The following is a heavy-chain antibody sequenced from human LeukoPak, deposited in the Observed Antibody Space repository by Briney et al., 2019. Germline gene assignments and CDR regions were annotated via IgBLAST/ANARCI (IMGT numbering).Heavy chain of an antibody. CDR1: GFTFSSYS. CDR2: ISSSRGYI. D-gene: IGHD6-13*01. CDR3: ARGPRNSSSYQYFQH. J-gene: IGHJ1*01. Sequence: GGSLRLSCAASGFTFSSYSMNWVRQAPGKGLEWVSSISSSRGYIYYADSVKGRFTISRDNAKNSLYLQMSSLKDEDTAIYYCARGPRNSSSYQYFQHWGQGTLVTVSS. V-gene: IGHV3-21*01.